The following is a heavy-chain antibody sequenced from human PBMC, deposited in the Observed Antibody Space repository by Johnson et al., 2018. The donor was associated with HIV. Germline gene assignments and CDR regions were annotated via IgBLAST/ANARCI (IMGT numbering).Heavy chain of an antibody. D-gene: IGHD3-10*01. CDR2: IYSGGTT. V-gene: IGHV3-53*01. CDR1: GFTVSSNY. Sequence: VLLVESGGGLIQPGGSLRLSCAVSGFTVSSNYMSWVRQAPGKGLEWVSVIYSGGTTNYADSVKGRFTISRDNSKNTLYLQMNSLGAEDTAVDYCASPDYERYYGAFDIWGQGTMVTVSS. CDR3: ASPDYERYYGAFDI. J-gene: IGHJ3*02.